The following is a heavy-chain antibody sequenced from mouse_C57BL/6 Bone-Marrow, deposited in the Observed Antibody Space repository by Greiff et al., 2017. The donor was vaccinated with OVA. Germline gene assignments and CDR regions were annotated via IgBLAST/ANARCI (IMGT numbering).Heavy chain of an antibody. CDR2: INPNNGGT. J-gene: IGHJ1*03. V-gene: IGHV1-18*01. CDR1: GYTFTDYN. CDR3: ARRGVSWYFDV. Sequence: VQLQQSGPELVKPGASVKIPCKASGYTFTDYNMDWVKQSHGKSLEWIGDINPNNGGTNYNQKFKGKATLTVDKSSSTAYMELRSLTSEDTAVYYCARRGVSWYFDVWGTGTTVTVSS.